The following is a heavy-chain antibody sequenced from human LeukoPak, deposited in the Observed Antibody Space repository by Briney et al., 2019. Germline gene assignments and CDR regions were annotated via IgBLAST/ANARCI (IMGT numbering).Heavy chain of an antibody. CDR2: VSTSGGRT. D-gene: IGHD5-24*01. Sequence: GGSLRLSCAASSFAFSTYAMSWVRQAPGQGLEWVSAVSTSGGRTYYADSVKGRFTISRDNSKNTLYLQMNSLRAEDTAVYYCASEMATTYDYWGQGTLVTVSS. CDR1: SFAFSTYA. V-gene: IGHV3-23*01. J-gene: IGHJ4*02. CDR3: ASEMATTYDY.